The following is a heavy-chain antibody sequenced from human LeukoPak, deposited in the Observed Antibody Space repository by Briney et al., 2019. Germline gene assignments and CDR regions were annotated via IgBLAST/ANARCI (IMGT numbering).Heavy chain of an antibody. Sequence: ASVKVSCKASGYTFTRYYMHWVRQAPGQGLAWMGWINPKSGGTNYLQKFQGRVTMTRDTSISTAYMELSRLRSDDTAVYYCARATAENDYWGQGTLVTVSS. V-gene: IGHV1-2*02. CDR2: INPKSGGT. J-gene: IGHJ4*02. D-gene: IGHD1-14*01. CDR3: ARATAENDY. CDR1: GYTFTRYY.